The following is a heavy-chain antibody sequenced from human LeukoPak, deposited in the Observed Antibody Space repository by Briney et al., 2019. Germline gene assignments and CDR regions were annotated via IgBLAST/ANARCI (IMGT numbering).Heavy chain of an antibody. J-gene: IGHJ4*02. CDR2: ISYSGST. V-gene: IGHV4-61*01. CDR3: AGGGQWLVQGY. D-gene: IGHD6-19*01. CDR1: GGSISSGSYY. Sequence: SETLSLTCTVSGGSISSGSYYWSWIRQPPGKGLEWIGYISYSGSTNYNPSLKSRVTISLDTSKNQFSLKLSSVTAADTAVYYCAGGGQWLVQGYWGQGTLVTVSS.